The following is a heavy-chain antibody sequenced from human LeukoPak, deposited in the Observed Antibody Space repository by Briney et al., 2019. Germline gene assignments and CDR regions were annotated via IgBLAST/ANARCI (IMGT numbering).Heavy chain of an antibody. CDR1: GFTFSGFW. D-gene: IGHD7-27*01. CDR3: ARDWHWGSDY. CDR2: IRQDGSGK. Sequence: PGGSLRLSCAASGFTFSGFWMTWVRQAPGKGLEWVANIRQDGSGKNCVDSVKGRFTISRDNAKNSLYLQMNNLRVEDTAVYYCARDWHWGSDYWGQGTLVTVSS. J-gene: IGHJ4*02. V-gene: IGHV3-7*05.